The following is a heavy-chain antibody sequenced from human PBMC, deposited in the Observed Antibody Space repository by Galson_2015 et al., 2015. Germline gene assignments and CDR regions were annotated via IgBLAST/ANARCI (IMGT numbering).Heavy chain of an antibody. CDR2: TYYRSKWYN. CDR3: ARDRPSFTATDAFDT. J-gene: IGHJ3*02. V-gene: IGHV6-1*01. D-gene: IGHD4-11*01. Sequence: CAISGDSVSSNSAAWNWIRQSPSRGLEWLGRTYYRSKWYNDYAVSVKSRITINPDTSKNQFPLQLKSVTPEDTAVYYCARDRPSFTATDAFDTWGQGTMVTVSS. CDR1: GDSVSSNSAA.